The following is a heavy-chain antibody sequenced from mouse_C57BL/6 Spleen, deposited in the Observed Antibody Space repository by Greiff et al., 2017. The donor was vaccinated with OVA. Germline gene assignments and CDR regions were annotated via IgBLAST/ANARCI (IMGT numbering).Heavy chain of an antibody. V-gene: IGHV1-74*01. J-gene: IGHJ4*01. Sequence: VQLQQPGAELVKPGASVKVSCKASGYTFTSYWMHWVKQRPGQGLEWIGRIHPSDSDPNSNQKFKGKATLTVDKSSSTAYMQLSSLTSEDAAVYYCASGTAQAHAMDYWGQGTSVTVSS. CDR2: IHPSDSDP. CDR1: GYTFTSYW. D-gene: IGHD3-2*02. CDR3: ASGTAQAHAMDY.